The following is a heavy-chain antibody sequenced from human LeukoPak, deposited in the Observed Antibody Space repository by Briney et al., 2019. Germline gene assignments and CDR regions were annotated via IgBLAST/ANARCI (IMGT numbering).Heavy chain of an antibody. CDR1: GYTFGTHY. CDR2: INPNSGGT. J-gene: IGHJ5*02. Sequence: ASVKVSCKASGYTFGTHYMHWVRQAPGQGLEWMGWINPNSGGTNYAQKFQGRVTMTRDTSISTAYMELSRLRSDDTAVYYCAREKVHYYDSSGYYEVNWFDPWGQGTLVTVSS. CDR3: AREKVHYYDSSGYYEVNWFDP. D-gene: IGHD3-22*01. V-gene: IGHV1-2*02.